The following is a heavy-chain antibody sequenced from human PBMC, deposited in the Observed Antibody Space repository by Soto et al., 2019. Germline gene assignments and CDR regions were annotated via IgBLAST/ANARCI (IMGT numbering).Heavy chain of an antibody. CDR1: GGSIRSGDYY. Sequence: QVQLQESGPGLVKPSQTLSLTCTVSGGSIRSGDYYWGWIRQPPGKGLEWIGYIYYSGSPYYNPSLNRRVSITVDTSKNQFSLKRSSATAADTVVYYCARVVHVDSSGPLDYGGQGSLVTVSS. V-gene: IGHV4-30-4*01. CDR2: IYYSGSP. J-gene: IGHJ4*02. CDR3: ARVVHVDSSGPLDY. D-gene: IGHD3-22*01.